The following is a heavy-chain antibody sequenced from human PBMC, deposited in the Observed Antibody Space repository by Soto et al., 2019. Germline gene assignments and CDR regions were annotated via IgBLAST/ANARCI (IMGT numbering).Heavy chain of an antibody. CDR2: MYCGGGT. Sequence: EVHLVESGGGLIQPGGSLRLSCAASGFTVGNNYMNWVRQAPGKGLEWVSLMYCGGGTYYADSVKGRFPMSRDSSKNTLYLQLNSLRAEDTAMYYCTTSPSVGVWCQGTTVTVSS. V-gene: IGHV3-53*01. D-gene: IGHD6-19*01. J-gene: IGHJ6*02. CDR1: GFTVGNNY. CDR3: TTSPSVGV.